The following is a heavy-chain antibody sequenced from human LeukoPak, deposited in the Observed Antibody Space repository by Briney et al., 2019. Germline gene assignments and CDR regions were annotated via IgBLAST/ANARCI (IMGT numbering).Heavy chain of an antibody. Sequence: SETLSLTCAVYGGFFSGYYWSWIRQPPGKGLEWIGEINHSGSTNYNPSLKSRVTISVDTSKNQFSLKLSSVTAADTAVYYCAREAFDIWGQGTMVTVSS. CDR3: AREAFDI. CDR1: GGFFSGYY. J-gene: IGHJ3*02. V-gene: IGHV4-34*01. CDR2: INHSGST.